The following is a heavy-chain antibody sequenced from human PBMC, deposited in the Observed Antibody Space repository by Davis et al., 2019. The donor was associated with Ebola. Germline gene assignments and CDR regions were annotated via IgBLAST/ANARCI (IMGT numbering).Heavy chain of an antibody. CDR2: IQQDGSEK. Sequence: GESLKISCAASGFTFSSYWMSWVRQAPGKGLEMVANIQQDGSEKYYVDSVKGRFTTSRDNARDSLYLQMDSLRVEETAIYYYARDAFSLSRYDTEDHWGQGTLVTVSS. CDR3: ARDAFSLSRYDTEDH. CDR1: GFTFSSYW. V-gene: IGHV3-7*01. D-gene: IGHD3-9*01. J-gene: IGHJ4*02.